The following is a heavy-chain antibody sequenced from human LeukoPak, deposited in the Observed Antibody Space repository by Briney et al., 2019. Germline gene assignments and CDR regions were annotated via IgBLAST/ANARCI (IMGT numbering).Heavy chain of an antibody. D-gene: IGHD3-9*01. V-gene: IGHV1-3*01. CDR3: ATVTGTYFDY. Sequence: TFQGRVTITRDTSASTAYMELSSLRSEDTAVYYCATVTGTYFDYWGQGTLVTVSS. J-gene: IGHJ4*02.